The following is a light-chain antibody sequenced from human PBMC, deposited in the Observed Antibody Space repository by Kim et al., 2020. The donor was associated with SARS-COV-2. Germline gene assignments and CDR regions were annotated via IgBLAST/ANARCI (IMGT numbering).Light chain of an antibody. J-gene: IGLJ2*01. CDR1: SLISYS. Sequence: SSELTQDPAVSVALGQTVRITCQGDSLISYSATWYQQKPGQAPALVIYGDANRPSGIPDRFSGSRSGNTASLAITGAQAEDEADYYCNSRDTSGNLCLFGGGTQLTVL. CDR3: NSRDTSGNLCL. V-gene: IGLV3-19*01. CDR2: GDA.